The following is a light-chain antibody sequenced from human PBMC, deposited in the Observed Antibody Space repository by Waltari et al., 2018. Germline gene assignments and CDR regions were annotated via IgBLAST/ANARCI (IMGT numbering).Light chain of an antibody. V-gene: IGKV4-1*01. J-gene: IGKJ2*01. CDR3: QQYYSIPQT. CDR1: QSVLYSSNNKNY. Sequence: DIVMTQSPDSLAVSLGERATINCKSSQSVLYSSNNKNYLAWYQQRPGQPPKLLIYWASTRESGVPDRFSGSGSGTDFALTISSLQAEDVVVYYCQQYYSIPQTFGQGTKLEIK. CDR2: WAS.